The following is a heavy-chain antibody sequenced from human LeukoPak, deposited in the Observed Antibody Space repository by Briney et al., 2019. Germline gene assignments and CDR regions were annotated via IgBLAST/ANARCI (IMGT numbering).Heavy chain of an antibody. V-gene: IGHV4-59*01. CDR2: ISYSGST. Sequence: MASETLSLTCTVSGGSINSYYWSWIRQPPGKGLEWIGYISYSGSTNYNPSLKSRVTISVDTSKNLFFLKLTSVTAADTALYYCARGNANWGQGTLVTVSS. CDR1: GGSINSYY. CDR3: ARGNAN. J-gene: IGHJ4*02.